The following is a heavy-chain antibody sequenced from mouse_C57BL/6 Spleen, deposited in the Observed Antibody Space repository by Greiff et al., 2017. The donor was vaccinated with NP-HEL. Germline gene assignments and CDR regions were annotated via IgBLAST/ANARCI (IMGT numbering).Heavy chain of an antibody. J-gene: IGHJ3*01. CDR2: IDPENGDT. CDR3: TTCYYGSNWFAY. CDR1: GFNIKDDY. Sequence: VQLQQPGAELVRPGASVKLSCTASGFNIKDDYMHWVKQRPEQGLEWIGWIDPENGDTEYASKFQGKATITADTSSNTAYLQLSSLTSEDTAVYYCTTCYYGSNWFAYWGQGTLVTVSA. D-gene: IGHD1-1*01. V-gene: IGHV14-4*01.